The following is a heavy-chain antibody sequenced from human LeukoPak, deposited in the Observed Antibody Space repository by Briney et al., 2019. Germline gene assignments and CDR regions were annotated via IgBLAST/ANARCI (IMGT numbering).Heavy chain of an antibody. CDR2: FYYSRGT. J-gene: IGHJ6*03. V-gene: IGHV4-59*01. Sequence: SETLSLTCTVSGGSISSYYWSWIRQSPGKGLEWIGYFYYSRGTTYNPSLRSRATISADTSQNQFSLKLRSVTAADTAVYYCARAISAWSYFYYMDVWGKGTTVTVSS. D-gene: IGHD6-19*01. CDR1: GGSISSYY. CDR3: ARAISAWSYFYYMDV.